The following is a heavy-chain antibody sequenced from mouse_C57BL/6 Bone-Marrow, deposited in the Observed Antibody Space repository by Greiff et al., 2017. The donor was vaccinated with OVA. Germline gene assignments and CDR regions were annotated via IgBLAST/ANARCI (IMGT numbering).Heavy chain of an antibody. CDR1: GYAFSSSW. CDR3: ARLITTVVGAMDY. V-gene: IGHV1-82*01. CDR2: IYPGDGDT. Sequence: QVQLQQSGPELVKPGASVKISCKASGYAFSSSWMNWVKQRPGKGLEWIGRIYPGDGDTNYNGKFKGKATLTADKSSSTAYMRLSSLTSEDSAVYFCARLITTVVGAMDYWGQGTSVTVSS. D-gene: IGHD1-1*01. J-gene: IGHJ4*01.